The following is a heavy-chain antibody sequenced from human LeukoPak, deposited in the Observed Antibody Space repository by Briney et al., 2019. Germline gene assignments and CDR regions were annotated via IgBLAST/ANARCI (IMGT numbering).Heavy chain of an antibody. CDR3: AKDSGVAVAGLDY. CDR1: GFTFDDYA. J-gene: IGHJ4*02. V-gene: IGHV3-9*01. Sequence: GRSLRLSCAASGFTFDDYAMHWVRQAPGKGLEWVSGISWNSGSIGYADSVKGRFTMSRDNAKNSLYLQMNSLRAEDTALYYCAKDSGVAVAGLDYWGQGTLVTVSS. CDR2: ISWNSGSI. D-gene: IGHD6-19*01.